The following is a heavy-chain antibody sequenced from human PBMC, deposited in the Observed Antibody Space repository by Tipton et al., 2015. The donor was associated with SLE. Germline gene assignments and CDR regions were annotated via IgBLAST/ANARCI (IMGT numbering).Heavy chain of an antibody. D-gene: IGHD1-1*01. CDR3: TRHDNLWGSPGGH. CDR2: IRSKANSYAT. J-gene: IGHJ4*02. V-gene: IGHV3-73*01. Sequence: GSLRLSCAASGFTFSGSAMHWVRQASGKGLEWVGRIRSKANSYATAYAASVKGRFTISRDDSKNTAYLQMNSLKTEDTAVNYCTRHDNLWGSPGGHWGQGTLVTVSS. CDR1: GFTFSGSA.